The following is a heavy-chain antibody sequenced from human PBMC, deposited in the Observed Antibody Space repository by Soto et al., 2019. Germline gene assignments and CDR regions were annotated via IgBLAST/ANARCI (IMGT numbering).Heavy chain of an antibody. Sequence: PSETLSLTCAVYGGSFSGYYWSWIRQPPGKGLEWIGEINHSGSTNYNPSLKSRVTISVDTSKNQFSLKLSSVTAADTAVYYCARSYGSGSYYYCYFDYWGQVTLFFFSS. CDR2: INHSGST. D-gene: IGHD3-10*01. J-gene: IGHJ4*02. CDR3: ARSYGSGSYYYCYFDY. CDR1: GGSFSGYY. V-gene: IGHV4-34*01.